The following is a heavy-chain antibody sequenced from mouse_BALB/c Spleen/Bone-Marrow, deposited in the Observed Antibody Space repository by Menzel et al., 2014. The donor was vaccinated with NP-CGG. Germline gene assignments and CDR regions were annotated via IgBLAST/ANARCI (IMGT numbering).Heavy chain of an antibody. Sequence: EVKLVESGGGLVQPGGSLRLSCATSGFTFTDYYMSWVRQPPGKALEWLGFIRNKGKGYTTEYSASVKGRFTISRDNSQSILYPQMNTLRAEDSATYYCARDENVGIYWYFDVWGAGTTVTVSS. CDR2: IRNKGKGYTT. V-gene: IGHV7-3*02. CDR1: GFTFTDYY. J-gene: IGHJ1*01. CDR3: ARDENVGIYWYFDV.